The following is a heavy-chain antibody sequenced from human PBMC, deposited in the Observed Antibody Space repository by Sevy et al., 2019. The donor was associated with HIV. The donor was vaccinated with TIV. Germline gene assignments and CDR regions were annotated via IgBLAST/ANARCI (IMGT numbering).Heavy chain of an antibody. V-gene: IGHV1-18*01. CDR3: ARDRGITAPDTPDY. CDR1: GYTFTSYG. J-gene: IGHJ4*02. Sequence: ASVKVSCKASGYTFTSYGISWVRQAPGQGLEWMGWISAYNVNTNYAQKLQGRVTMTTDTSTSTAYMELRSLRSDDTAVYYCARDRGITAPDTPDYLGQGTLVTVSS. CDR2: ISAYNVNT. D-gene: IGHD6-13*01.